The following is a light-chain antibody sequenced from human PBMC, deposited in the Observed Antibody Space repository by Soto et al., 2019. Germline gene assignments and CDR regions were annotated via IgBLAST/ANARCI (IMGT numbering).Light chain of an antibody. CDR2: GAS. V-gene: IGKV3-20*01. CDR1: QSVSSSC. J-gene: IGKJ1*01. Sequence: EIVLTQSPGTLSLSPGERATLSCRASQSVSSSCLAWYQQKPGQAPRLLIYGASNRATGIPDRFSGRGSGTDFTLTISRLEPEDFAVDYCQQYGSPPDRYRWTFGQGTKVEIK. CDR3: QQYGSPPDRYRWT.